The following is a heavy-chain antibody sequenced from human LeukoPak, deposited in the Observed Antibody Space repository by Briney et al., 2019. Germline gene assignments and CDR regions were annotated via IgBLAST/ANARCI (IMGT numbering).Heavy chain of an antibody. CDR2: INPSGGST. V-gene: IGHV1-46*01. CDR1: GYTITSYY. J-gene: IGHJ4*02. CDR3: ARRPLRSWTELDY. D-gene: IGHD3-3*01. Sequence: ASVKVSCKASGYTITSYYMHWVRQAPGQGLEWMGIINPSGGSTSYAQKLQGRVTMTTDTSTSTAYMELRSLRSDDTAVYYRARRPLRSWTELDYWGQGTLVTVSS.